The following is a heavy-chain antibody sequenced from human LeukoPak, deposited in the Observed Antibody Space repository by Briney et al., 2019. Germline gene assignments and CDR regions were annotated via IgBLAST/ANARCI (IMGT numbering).Heavy chain of an antibody. V-gene: IGHV3-53*01. D-gene: IGHD6-19*01. CDR2: VYSGGST. CDR1: GFTVSSNY. J-gene: IGHJ4*02. CDR3: ARDKAGNRYFDS. Sequence: GGSRRLSCAASGFTVSSNYMSWVRQAPGKGLDWVSIVYSGGSTYYADSVKGRFTISRDNSKNTLYLQMNSLRAEDTAVYYCARDKAGNRYFDSWGQGTLVTVSS.